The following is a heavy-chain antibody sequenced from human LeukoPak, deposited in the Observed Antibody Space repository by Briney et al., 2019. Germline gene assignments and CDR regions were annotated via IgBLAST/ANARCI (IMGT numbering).Heavy chain of an antibody. CDR2: IRGNGATT. J-gene: IGHJ4*02. V-gene: IGHV3-23*01. D-gene: IGHD5-12*01. CDR1: GFTFTNYA. Sequence: PGGSLRLFCAGSGFTFTNYAMSWVRQAPGKGLEWVSTIRGNGATTYYADSVKGRFTISRDNSRNTLSLQMNSLRAEDTAVYYCANGLPFDFWGQGTPVTVSS. CDR3: ANGLPFDF.